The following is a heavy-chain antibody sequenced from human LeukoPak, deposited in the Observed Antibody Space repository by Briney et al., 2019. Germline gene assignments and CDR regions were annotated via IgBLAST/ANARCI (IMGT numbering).Heavy chain of an antibody. Sequence: GGFLRLSCSASGFTFNNYEMNWVRRAPGKGLEWVSYISNSGSSKYYADSVKGRFTISRDNAKNSLYLQMNSLRAEDTAVYYCARDTYSSGWNGPDYWGQGTLVTVSS. CDR1: GFTFNNYE. CDR3: ARDTYSSGWNGPDY. J-gene: IGHJ4*02. V-gene: IGHV3-48*03. D-gene: IGHD6-19*01. CDR2: ISNSGSSK.